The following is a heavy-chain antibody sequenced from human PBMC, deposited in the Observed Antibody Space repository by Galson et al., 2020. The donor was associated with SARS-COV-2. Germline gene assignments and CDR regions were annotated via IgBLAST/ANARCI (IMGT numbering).Heavy chain of an antibody. Sequence: TGGSLRLSCTASGFTFRQYNMNWVRQAPGKGLEWVSSLRSSSTKIYYADSVKGRFTISRDNAKNSLYLQMNSLRAEDTAVYYCAREDEYFYDSGGYYCGYYLDNWGQGTRVTVSS. D-gene: IGHD3-22*01. CDR2: LRSSSTKI. CDR3: AREDEYFYDSGGYYCGYYLDN. V-gene: IGHV3-21*01. J-gene: IGHJ4*02. CDR1: GFTFRQYN.